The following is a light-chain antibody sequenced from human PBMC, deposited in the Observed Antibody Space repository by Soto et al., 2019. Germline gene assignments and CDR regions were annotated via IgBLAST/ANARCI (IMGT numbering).Light chain of an antibody. CDR1: QSISSY. Sequence: DIQMTQYTSSLSASVGDRVTITCRASQSISSYLNWYQQKPGKAPKLLIYDASNLETGVPSRFSGSGSGTDFTFTISSLQPEDIATYYCQQYDNLPITFGQGTRLEIK. CDR3: QQYDNLPIT. CDR2: DAS. V-gene: IGKV1-33*01. J-gene: IGKJ5*01.